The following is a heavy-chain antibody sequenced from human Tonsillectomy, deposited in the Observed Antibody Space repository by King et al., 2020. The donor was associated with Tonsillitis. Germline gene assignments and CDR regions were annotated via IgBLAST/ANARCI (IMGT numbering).Heavy chain of an antibody. J-gene: IGHJ4*02. D-gene: IGHD6-19*01. V-gene: IGHV3-13*01. CDR2: ISYTGDT. Sequence: EVQLVESGGGLVQPGGSLRLSCAASGFTFSSYDMNWVRQATGKGLEWGSSISYTGDTYYLGSVRGRFTISRENAKNSLYLQMNSLRAEDTAVYYCIRENRYTSGLPLDSWGQGTLVTVSS. CDR1: GFTFSSYD. CDR3: IRENRYTSGLPLDS.